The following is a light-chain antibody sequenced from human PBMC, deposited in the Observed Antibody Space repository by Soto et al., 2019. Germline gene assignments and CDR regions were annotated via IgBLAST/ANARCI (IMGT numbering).Light chain of an antibody. J-gene: IGLJ1*01. CDR2: EVT. Sequence: QSALTQPASVSGSPGQSITISCTGTSSDVGGYNYVSWYQQHPGKAPKLMIYEVTNRPSGVSNRFSGSKSGNTASLTISGLQAEDEADYYCSSYRRSNSTGFVFGTGTKLTVL. V-gene: IGLV2-14*01. CDR3: SSYRRSNSTGFV. CDR1: SSDVGGYNY.